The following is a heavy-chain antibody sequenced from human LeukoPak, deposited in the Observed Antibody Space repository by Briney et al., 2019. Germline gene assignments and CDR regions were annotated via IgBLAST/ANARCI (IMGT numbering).Heavy chain of an antibody. Sequence: PGGSLRLSCAASGFTFTGYWMVWVRQAPGKGLEWVANIKQDGSQKHYVDSVKGRFTVSRDNAKKSLYLQMNNLRAEDTGVYYCAREDWGPDYWGQGTRVTVSS. CDR3: AREDWGPDY. D-gene: IGHD7-27*01. CDR2: IKQDGSQK. V-gene: IGHV3-7*01. CDR1: GFTFTGYW. J-gene: IGHJ4*02.